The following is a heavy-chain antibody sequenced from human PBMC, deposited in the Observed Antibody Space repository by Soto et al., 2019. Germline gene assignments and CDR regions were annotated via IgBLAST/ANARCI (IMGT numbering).Heavy chain of an antibody. J-gene: IGHJ6*02. Sequence: SETLSLTCTVSGGSISSYYWSWIRQPPGKGLEWIGYIYYSGSTNYNPSLKSRVTISVDTSKNQFSLKLSSVTAADAAVYYCARLSGYYYYYGMDVWGQGTTVTVSS. CDR3: ARLSGYYYYYGMDV. D-gene: IGHD3-10*01. V-gene: IGHV4-59*01. CDR1: GGSISSYY. CDR2: IYYSGST.